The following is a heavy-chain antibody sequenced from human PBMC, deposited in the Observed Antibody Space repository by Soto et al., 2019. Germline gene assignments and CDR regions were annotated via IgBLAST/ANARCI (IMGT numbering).Heavy chain of an antibody. CDR2: IDPNSGAT. J-gene: IGHJ6*02. Sequence: QVYLVQSGAEVRRPGASVKVSCTAFGYILTGYSLHWERQAPGQGLEWMGWIDPNSGATNSAERFHGRVSMTGDTSISAAYLELSSLRSDDTAVYYCARGYGSSPNMELRFGMDVWGQGTTISVSS. D-gene: IGHD5-18*01. CDR1: GYILTGYS. CDR3: ARGYGSSPNMELRFGMDV. V-gene: IGHV1-2*02.